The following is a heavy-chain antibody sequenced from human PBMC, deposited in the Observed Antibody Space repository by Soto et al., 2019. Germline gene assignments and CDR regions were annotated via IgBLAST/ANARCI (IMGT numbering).Heavy chain of an antibody. D-gene: IGHD3-16*01. CDR3: ATPYYFNH. Sequence: PGGALRRSCAASGFMFSAYTMNWVRRAPGKGLEWLSSISDDSSYIDYADSLRGRFTVSRDNARNSLYLQIDSLGVEDTAVYYCATPYYFNHWGPGTLVTVS. V-gene: IGHV3-21*06. CDR1: GFMFSAYT. J-gene: IGHJ1*01. CDR2: ISDDSSYI.